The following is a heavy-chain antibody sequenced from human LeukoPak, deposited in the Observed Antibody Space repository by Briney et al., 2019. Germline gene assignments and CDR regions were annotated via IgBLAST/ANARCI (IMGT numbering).Heavy chain of an antibody. CDR1: GFRFSDHA. CDR3: ASDFGDYQPVDY. CDR2: ISFDGTNK. V-gene: IGHV3-30*14. D-gene: IGHD2-21*01. J-gene: IGHJ4*02. Sequence: PGGSLRLSCEASGFRFSDHAMHWVRQAPGKGLEWVAVISFDGTNKYYADSVDGRFTISRVNSKNTVFLQMDSLRREDTAVYFCASDFGDYQPVDYWGQGTLVTVSS.